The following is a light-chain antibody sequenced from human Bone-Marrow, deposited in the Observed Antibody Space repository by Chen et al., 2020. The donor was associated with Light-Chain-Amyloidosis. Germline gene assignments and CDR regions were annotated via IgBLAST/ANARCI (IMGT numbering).Light chain of an antibody. Sequence: NFMLTQPHSVSESPGKTVIISCTRSSGSIATNYVQWYQQRPGSSPTTVIYEDDQRPSGVPDRFSGSIDRSSNSASLTISGLKTEDEADHYCQSDQGSSQGVFGGGTKLTVL. CDR1: SGSIATNY. CDR3: QSDQGSSQGV. CDR2: EDD. J-gene: IGLJ3*02. V-gene: IGLV6-57*01.